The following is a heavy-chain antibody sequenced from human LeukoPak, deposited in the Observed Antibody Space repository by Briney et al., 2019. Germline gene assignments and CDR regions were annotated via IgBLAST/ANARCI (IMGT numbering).Heavy chain of an antibody. D-gene: IGHD3-3*01. V-gene: IGHV3-7*01. CDR1: GFTFSSYW. CDR2: IKQDGSEK. Sequence: GGSLRLSCAASGFTFSSYWMSWVRQAPGKGLEWVANIKQDGSEKYYVDSVKGRFTISRDNAKNSLYLQMNSLRAEDTAAYYCARDMYYDFWSGSPLSRYGMDVWGQGTTVTVSS. CDR3: ARDMYYDFWSGSPLSRYGMDV. J-gene: IGHJ6*02.